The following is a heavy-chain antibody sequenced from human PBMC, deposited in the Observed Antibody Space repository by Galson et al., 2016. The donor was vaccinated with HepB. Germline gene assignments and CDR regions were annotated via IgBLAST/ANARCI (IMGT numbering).Heavy chain of an antibody. V-gene: IGHV3-23*01. D-gene: IGHD4-17*01. CDR1: GFSFGSYA. Sequence: SLRLSCAASGFSFGSYAMSWVRQAPGKGLEWVSGSYGSGVTTYYADSVKGRVIISRDSSKNTLYLQMNSMRAEDTAIYYCAKGHDYGDFDPDFWGQGTLVFVSS. J-gene: IGHJ4*02. CDR2: SYGSGVTT. CDR3: AKGHDYGDFDPDF.